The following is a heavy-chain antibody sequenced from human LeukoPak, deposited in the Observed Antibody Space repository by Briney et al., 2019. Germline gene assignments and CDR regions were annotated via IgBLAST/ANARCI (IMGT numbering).Heavy chain of an antibody. Sequence: PGGSLRLSCAASGFTFSSYAMIWVRQAPGRGLEWVSAIGSSGVTTYYADSVKGRFTISRDNSKNSLYLQMNSLRAEDTAVYYCARWRGALDAFDIWGQGTMVTVSS. D-gene: IGHD3-10*01. CDR1: GFTFSSYA. V-gene: IGHV3-23*01. CDR2: IGSSGVTT. J-gene: IGHJ3*02. CDR3: ARWRGALDAFDI.